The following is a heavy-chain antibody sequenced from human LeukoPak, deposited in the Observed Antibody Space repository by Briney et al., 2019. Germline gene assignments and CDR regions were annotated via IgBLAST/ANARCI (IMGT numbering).Heavy chain of an antibody. Sequence: GESLKISCKASGYRFTSYWIGWVRQMPGKGLEWMGIIYLDDSDTRYSPSFQGQVTISADKSISTAYLRWSSLKASDTAMYYCARQEHSGYSGYDAYFYYLDVWGKGTTVTVSS. D-gene: IGHD5-12*01. CDR3: ARQEHSGYSGYDAYFYYLDV. V-gene: IGHV5-51*01. CDR2: IYLDDSDT. J-gene: IGHJ6*03. CDR1: GYRFTSYW.